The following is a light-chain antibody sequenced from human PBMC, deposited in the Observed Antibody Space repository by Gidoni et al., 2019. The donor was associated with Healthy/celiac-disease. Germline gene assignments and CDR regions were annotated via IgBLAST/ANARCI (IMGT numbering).Light chain of an antibody. V-gene: IGKV3-11*01. Sequence: EIVLTQSPATLSLSPGERATLSCRASQSVSSYLAWYQQKPGQAPRLLIYDASNRATGLPARFSGSVSGTDFTLTISSLEPEDFAVYYCQQRSNWPPRVTFGPGTKVDIK. CDR2: DAS. CDR1: QSVSSY. CDR3: QQRSNWPPRVT. J-gene: IGKJ3*01.